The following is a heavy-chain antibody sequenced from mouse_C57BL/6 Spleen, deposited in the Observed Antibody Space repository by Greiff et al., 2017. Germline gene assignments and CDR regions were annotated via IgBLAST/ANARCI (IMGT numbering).Heavy chain of an antibody. V-gene: IGHV1-64*01. Sequence: QVQLQQPGAELVKPGASVKLSCKASGYTFTSYWMHWVKQRPGQGLEWIGMIHPNSGSTNYNEKFKSKATLTVDKSSSTAYMQLSSLTSEDSAVYYCAREGYSNYGYAMDYWGQGTSVTVSS. D-gene: IGHD2-5*01. J-gene: IGHJ4*01. CDR1: GYTFTSYW. CDR2: IHPNSGST. CDR3: AREGYSNYGYAMDY.